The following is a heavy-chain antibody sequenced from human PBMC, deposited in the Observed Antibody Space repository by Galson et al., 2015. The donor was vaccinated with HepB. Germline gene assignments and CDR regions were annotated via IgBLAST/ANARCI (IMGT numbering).Heavy chain of an antibody. D-gene: IGHD2/OR15-2a*01. CDR3: ARYTTSPSFYHMDV. J-gene: IGHJ6*03. CDR1: GGSFNSGGYY. CDR2: ISASGTS. V-gene: IGHV4-61*02. Sequence: TLSLTCTVSGGSFNSGGYYWTWIRQPAGKGLEWIGRISASGTSKYNPSLKSRVTMSVDTSKSQFSLKLSSVTAADTAVYYCARYTTSPSFYHMDVWGNGTTVTVSS.